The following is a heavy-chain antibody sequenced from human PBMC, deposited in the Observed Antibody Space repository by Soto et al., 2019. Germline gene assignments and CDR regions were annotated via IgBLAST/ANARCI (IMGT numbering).Heavy chain of an antibody. V-gene: IGHV1-18*01. CDR2: ISAYNGNT. D-gene: IGHD3-22*01. Sequence: ASVKVSCKASGYTFTSYGTSWVRQAPGQGLEWMGWISAYNGNTNYAQKLQGRVTMTTDTSTSTAYMELRSLRSDDTAVYYCARGQYYYDSSGYWDYWGQGTLVTV. J-gene: IGHJ4*02. CDR3: ARGQYYYDSSGYWDY. CDR1: GYTFTSYG.